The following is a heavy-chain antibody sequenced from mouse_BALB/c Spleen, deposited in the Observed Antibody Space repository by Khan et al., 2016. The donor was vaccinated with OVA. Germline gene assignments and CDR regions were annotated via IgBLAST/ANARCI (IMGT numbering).Heavy chain of an antibody. J-gene: IGHJ3*01. Sequence: VQLQQSGAELVRPGALVKLSCKPSGFNIKDYYIHWVKQMPEQGLEWIGWFDPENGDPIYDPRFQGKAIITADTSSNTAYLQLSSLASEDTAVYYCARSGYFAWFTYWGQGTLVTVSA. CDR3: ARSGYFAWFTY. CDR2: FDPENGDP. V-gene: IGHV14-1*02. CDR1: GFNIKDYY. D-gene: IGHD1-1*01.